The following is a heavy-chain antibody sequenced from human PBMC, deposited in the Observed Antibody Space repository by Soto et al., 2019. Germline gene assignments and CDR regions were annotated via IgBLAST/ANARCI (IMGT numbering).Heavy chain of an antibody. D-gene: IGHD5-18*01. CDR3: ASPLGGAAMADYYYYGMDV. CDR2: IIPIFGTA. J-gene: IGHJ6*02. CDR1: GGTFSSYA. V-gene: IGHV1-69*01. Sequence: ASGGTFSSYAIRWVRQAPGQGLEWMGGIIPIFGTANYAQKFQGRVTITADESTSTAYMELSSLRSEDTAVYYCASPLGGAAMADYYYYGMDVWGQGTTVTVSS.